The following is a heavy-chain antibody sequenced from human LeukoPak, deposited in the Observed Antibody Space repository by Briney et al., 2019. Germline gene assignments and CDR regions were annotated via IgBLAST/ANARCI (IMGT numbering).Heavy chain of an antibody. J-gene: IGHJ3*02. CDR3: AGHSTTLDSYAFDI. D-gene: IGHD4-11*01. CDR1: GYTFTSYG. Sequence: ASVKVSCKASGYTFTSYGISWVRQAPGQGLEWMGWISAYNGNTNYAQKLQGRVTMTTDTSTSTAYMELRSLRSDDTAVYYCAGHSTTLDSYAFDIWGQGTMVTVSS. V-gene: IGHV1-18*01. CDR2: ISAYNGNT.